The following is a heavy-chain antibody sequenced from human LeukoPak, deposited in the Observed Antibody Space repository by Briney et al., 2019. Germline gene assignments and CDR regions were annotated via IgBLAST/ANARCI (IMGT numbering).Heavy chain of an antibody. D-gene: IGHD2-15*01. Sequence: GASVKVSCKASGYTFTTYDINRVRQATGQGLEWMGWMNPNSGHTGYAQKFQGRVTMTRNTSISTAYMELSSLTSEDTAVYYCARGAPGSYCSGGSCPYFDYWGQGTLVSVSS. CDR3: ARGAPGSYCSGGSCPYFDY. CDR1: GYTFTTYD. J-gene: IGHJ4*02. V-gene: IGHV1-8*01. CDR2: MNPNSGHT.